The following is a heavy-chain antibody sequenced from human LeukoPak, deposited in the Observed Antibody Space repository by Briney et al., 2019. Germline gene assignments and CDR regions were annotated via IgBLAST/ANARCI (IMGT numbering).Heavy chain of an antibody. CDR1: GGSIISGSYY. Sequence: SETLSLTCSVSGGSIISGSYYWSWIRQPAGKGLEWIGRIYTSGSTNYNPSLKSRVTISVDTSKNQFSLKLSSVTAADTAVYYCASAYYYDSSVLDYWGQGTLVTVSS. D-gene: IGHD3-22*01. V-gene: IGHV4-61*02. CDR2: IYTSGST. CDR3: ASAYYYDSSVLDY. J-gene: IGHJ4*02.